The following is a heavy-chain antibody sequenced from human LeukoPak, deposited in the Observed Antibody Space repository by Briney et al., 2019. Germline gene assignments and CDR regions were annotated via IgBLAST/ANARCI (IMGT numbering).Heavy chain of an antibody. J-gene: IGHJ3*02. CDR1: GFTLSDYY. CDR2: ISSSGSTI. D-gene: IGHD3-10*01. CDR3: ARDSTMVRGVDAFDI. V-gene: IGHV3-11*04. Sequence: PGGSLRLSCAASGFTLSDYYMSWIRQAPGSGLEWVSYISSSGSTIYYADSVKGRFTISRDSAKNSLYLQMNSLRAEDTAVYYCARDSTMVRGVDAFDIWGQGTMVTVSS.